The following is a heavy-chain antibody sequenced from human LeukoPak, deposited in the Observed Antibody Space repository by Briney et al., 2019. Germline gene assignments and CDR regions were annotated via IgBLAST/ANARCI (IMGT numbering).Heavy chain of an antibody. Sequence: ASVKVSCKASGYTFTSYYMHWVRQAPGQGLEWMGIINPSGGSTSYAQKFQGRVTMTRDTSTSTVYMELSSPRSEDTAVYYCARGHIVGATTHWFDPWGQGTLVTVSS. V-gene: IGHV1-46*01. D-gene: IGHD1-26*01. CDR3: ARGHIVGATTHWFDP. CDR1: GYTFTSYY. CDR2: INPSGGST. J-gene: IGHJ5*02.